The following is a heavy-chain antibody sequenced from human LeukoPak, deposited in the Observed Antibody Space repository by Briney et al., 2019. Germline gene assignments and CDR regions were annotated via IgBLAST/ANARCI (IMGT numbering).Heavy chain of an antibody. D-gene: IGHD6-13*01. CDR2: IYYSGST. V-gene: IGHV4-59*08. CDR3: ARQAPRQLAAAGSRPKYNWFDP. Sequence: SETLSLTCTVSGGSISSYYWSWIRQPPGKGLEWIGYIYYSGSTNYNPSLKSRVTISVDTSKNQFSLKLSSVAAADTAVYYCARQAPRQLAAAGSRPKYNWFDPWGQGTLVTVSS. J-gene: IGHJ5*02. CDR1: GGSISSYY.